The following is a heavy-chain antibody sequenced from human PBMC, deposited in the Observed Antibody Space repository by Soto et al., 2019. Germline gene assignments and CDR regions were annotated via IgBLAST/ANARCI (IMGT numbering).Heavy chain of an antibody. D-gene: IGHD2-8*02. CDR3: ARDKITGLFDY. CDR1: GGSFSGYY. Sequence: SEPLSLTCAVCGGSFSGYYWTWIRQPPGTGLEWIGEINHSGSTNYNPSLKSRVTISVDTSKNQFSLKLTSVTAADTAVYYCARDKITGLFDYWGQGPLVTVS. V-gene: IGHV4-34*01. CDR2: INHSGST. J-gene: IGHJ4*02.